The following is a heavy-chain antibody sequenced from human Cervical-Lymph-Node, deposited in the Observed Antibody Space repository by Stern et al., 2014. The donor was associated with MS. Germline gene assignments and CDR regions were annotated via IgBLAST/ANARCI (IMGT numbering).Heavy chain of an antibody. CDR2: ISSSGRTT. CDR1: GFTFSEFY. D-gene: IGHD6-25*01. V-gene: IGHV3-11*01. J-gene: IGHJ4*02. CDR3: VRGGAVAY. Sequence: VQLVESGGSLVKPGGSLRLSCAASGFTFSEFYMGWIRQPPGKGLQWVAYISSSGRTTYYEDSVKGRFTISRDNAKNSVFLQMNSLRAEDTAVYYCVRGGAVAYWGPGTLVTVSS.